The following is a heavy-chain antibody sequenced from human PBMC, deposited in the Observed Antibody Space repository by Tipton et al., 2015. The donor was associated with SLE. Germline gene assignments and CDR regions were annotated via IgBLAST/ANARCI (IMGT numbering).Heavy chain of an antibody. CDR1: GFTFSYYS. V-gene: IGHV3-48*01. Sequence: SLRLSCEASGFTFSYYSMNWVRQTPGKGLEWVSYITGSSDTIYYAESVKGRFTISRDNGKKSLHLQMHSLRAEDTALFYCTRDLGGTLAARPFFHAMDVWGQGTTVTVSS. CDR2: ITGSSDTI. J-gene: IGHJ6*02. D-gene: IGHD6-6*01. CDR3: TRDLGGTLAARPFFHAMDV.